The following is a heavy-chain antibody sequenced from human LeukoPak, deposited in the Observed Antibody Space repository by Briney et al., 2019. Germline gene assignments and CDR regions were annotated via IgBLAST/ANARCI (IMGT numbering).Heavy chain of an antibody. CDR1: GFTFSSYA. CDR3: ARGRYYFDY. D-gene: IGHD3-10*01. CDR2: ISYGGSNK. V-gene: IGHV3-30*04. J-gene: IGHJ4*02. Sequence: PGGSLRLSCAASGFTFSSYAMHWVRQAPGKRLEWVAVISYGGSNKYYADSVKGRFTISRDNSKNTLYLQMNSLRAEDTAVYYCARGRYYFDYWGQGTLVTVSS.